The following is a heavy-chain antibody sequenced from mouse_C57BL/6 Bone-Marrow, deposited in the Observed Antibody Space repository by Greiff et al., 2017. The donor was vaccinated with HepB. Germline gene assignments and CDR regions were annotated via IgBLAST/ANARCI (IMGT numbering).Heavy chain of an antibody. CDR1: GYTFTSYW. CDR3: VYGFYAMDY. V-gene: IGHV1-69*01. CDR2: IDPSDSYT. D-gene: IGHD1-2*01. Sequence: VQLQQPGAELVMPGASVKLSCKASGYTFTSYWMHWVKQRPGQGLEWIGEIDPSDSYTNYNQKFKGKSTLTVDKSSSTAYMQLSSLTSEDSAVYYCVYGFYAMDYWGQGTSVTVSS. J-gene: IGHJ4*01.